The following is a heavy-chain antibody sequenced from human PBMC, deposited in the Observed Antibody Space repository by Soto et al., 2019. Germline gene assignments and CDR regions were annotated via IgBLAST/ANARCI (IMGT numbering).Heavy chain of an antibody. J-gene: IGHJ4*02. Sequence: EVQLVESGGGLVQPGGSLRLSCTASGFTFSSYWMSWVRQAPGKGLGWVANIKEDGSGKYYVDSVKGRFSISRDNARNSLYLQMNSLRVEDTAVYYCVRVGRLAGYWGQGALVTVSS. V-gene: IGHV3-7*03. CDR3: VRVGRLAGY. CDR1: GFTFSSYW. CDR2: IKEDGSGK.